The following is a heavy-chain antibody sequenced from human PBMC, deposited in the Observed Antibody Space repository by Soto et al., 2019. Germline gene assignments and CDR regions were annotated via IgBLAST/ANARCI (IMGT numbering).Heavy chain of an antibody. D-gene: IGHD3-10*01. J-gene: IGHJ6*02. CDR2: ISAYNGNT. CDR1: GYTFTSYG. CDR3: ARDRPDGSGSYWSYYYYGMDV. V-gene: IGHV1-18*01. Sequence: QVQLVQSGAEVKKPGASMKVSCKASGYTFTSYGISWVRQAPGQGLEWMGWISAYNGNTNYAQKLQGRVTMTTDTSTSTAYMELRSLRSDDTAVYYCARDRPDGSGSYWSYYYYGMDVWGQGTTVTVSS.